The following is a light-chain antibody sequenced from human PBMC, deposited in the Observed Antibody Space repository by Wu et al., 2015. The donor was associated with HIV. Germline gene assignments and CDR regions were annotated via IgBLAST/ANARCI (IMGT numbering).Light chain of an antibody. CDR2: GAS. J-gene: IGKJ3*01. Sequence: EIVLTQSPGTLSLSPGERATLSCRASQSVTSSYLAWYQQKPGQAPRLLIFGASSRATGIPDRISGSGSGTDFSLTISRLEPEDFAVYYCHQYGRSPPFTFGPGTKVDIK. CDR3: HQYGRSPPFT. CDR1: QSVTSSY. V-gene: IGKV3-20*01.